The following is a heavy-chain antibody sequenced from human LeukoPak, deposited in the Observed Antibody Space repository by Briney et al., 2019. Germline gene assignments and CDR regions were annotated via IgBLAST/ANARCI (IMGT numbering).Heavy chain of an antibody. CDR3: ARAKSSWYFDY. V-gene: IGHV3-30*03. CDR1: GFTFSSYG. J-gene: IGHJ4*02. D-gene: IGHD6-13*01. CDR2: ISYDGSNK. Sequence: GGSLRLSCAASGFTFSSYGMHWVRQAPGKGLEWVAVISYDGSNKYYADSVKGRFTISRDNSKNTLYLQMNSLRAEDTAVYYCARAKSSWYFDYWGQGTLVTVSS.